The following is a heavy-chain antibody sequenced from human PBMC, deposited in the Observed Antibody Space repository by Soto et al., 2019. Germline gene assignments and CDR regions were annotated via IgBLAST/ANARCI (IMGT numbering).Heavy chain of an antibody. Sequence: GGSLRLSCAASGFTFSSYAMSWVRQAPGEGLEWVSAISDSGSSTYYADSVKGRFTISRDNSKNTLYLQMNSLRAEDTAVYYCATSLRPRPKDGAFDIWGQGTMVTVSS. CDR3: ATSLRPRPKDGAFDI. D-gene: IGHD6-25*01. CDR2: ISDSGSST. V-gene: IGHV3-23*01. CDR1: GFTFSSYA. J-gene: IGHJ3*02.